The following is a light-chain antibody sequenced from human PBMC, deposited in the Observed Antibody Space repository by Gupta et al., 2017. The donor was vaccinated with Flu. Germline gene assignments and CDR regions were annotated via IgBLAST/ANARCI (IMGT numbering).Light chain of an antibody. J-gene: IGKJ5*01. Sequence: EIVLTLSPATLSSSPGQRATLSCRASRSGSTYLAWYQQKPGQAPRLLIFDASNRATGVPARFSGSGSGTDFTLTISSLEPEDFAVYYCQQRRNWPPITFGPGTRLEIK. CDR1: RSGSTY. V-gene: IGKV3-11*01. CDR2: DAS. CDR3: QQRRNWPPIT.